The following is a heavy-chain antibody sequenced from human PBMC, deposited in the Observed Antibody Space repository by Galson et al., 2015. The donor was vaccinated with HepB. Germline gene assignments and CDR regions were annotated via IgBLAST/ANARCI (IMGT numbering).Heavy chain of an antibody. D-gene: IGHD5-18*01. V-gene: IGHV3-11*01. CDR1: GFTFSDYY. CDR2: ISSSGCTI. Sequence: SLRLSCAASGFTFSDYYMSWIRQAPGKGLEWVSYISSSGCTIYYADSVKGRFTISRDNAKNSLYLQMNSLRAEDTAVYYCARDLTVDTAMVHWLDPWGQGTLVTVSS. CDR3: ARDLTVDTAMVHWLDP. J-gene: IGHJ5*02.